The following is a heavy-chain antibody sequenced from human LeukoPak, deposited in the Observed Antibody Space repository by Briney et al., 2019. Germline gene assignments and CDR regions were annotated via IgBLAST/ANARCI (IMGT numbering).Heavy chain of an antibody. V-gene: IGHV3-30*18. D-gene: IGHD3-16*01. Sequence: GGSLRLSCAVSGFTFSSYGTHWVRQAPGKGLEWVAVISYDGSNQYYADSVKGRFTISRDNSKNTLYLQMNSLRAEDTAVYYCAKDRNFGFLDYWGQGTLVIVSS. CDR3: AKDRNFGFLDY. CDR1: GFTFSSYG. CDR2: ISYDGSNQ. J-gene: IGHJ4*02.